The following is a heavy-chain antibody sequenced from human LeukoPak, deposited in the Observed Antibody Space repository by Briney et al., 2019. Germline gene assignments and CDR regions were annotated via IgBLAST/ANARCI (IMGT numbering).Heavy chain of an antibody. J-gene: IGHJ3*02. Sequence: GRSLRLSCAASGFTFSSSGMHWVRQAPGKGLEWVAVISYDGSNKYYADSVKGRFTISRDNSKNTLYLQMNSLRAEDTAVYYCARERSRGHDIWGQGTMVTVSS. V-gene: IGHV3-30*03. CDR1: GFTFSSSG. CDR3: ARERSRGHDI. CDR2: ISYDGSNK. D-gene: IGHD3-10*01.